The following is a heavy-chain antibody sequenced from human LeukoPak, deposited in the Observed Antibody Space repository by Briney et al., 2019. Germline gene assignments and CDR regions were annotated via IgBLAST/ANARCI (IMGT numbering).Heavy chain of an antibody. D-gene: IGHD6-6*01. CDR2: ISPTGSTT. CDR3: ARGPNSNWSGLDF. CDR1: GFTFSSYA. Sequence: GGSLRLSCAASGFTFSSYAMSWVRQAPGKGLVWVSRISPTGSTTSYADSVKGRFTVSRDNAKNTLYLRVNNLRAEDTAVYYCARGPNSNWSGLDFWGQGTLLTVSS. J-gene: IGHJ4*02. V-gene: IGHV3-74*01.